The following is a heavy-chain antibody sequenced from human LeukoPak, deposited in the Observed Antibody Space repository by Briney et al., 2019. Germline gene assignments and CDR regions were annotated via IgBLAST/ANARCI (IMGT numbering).Heavy chain of an antibody. CDR2: INGNSDTK. D-gene: IGHD4-23*01. CDR3: AKDTGGNGAYFYAMDV. V-gene: IGHV3-9*01. J-gene: IGHJ6*02. CDR1: GFAFHNYA. Sequence: GGSLRLSCVGSGFAFHNYAMHWVRRPPGKGLEWVSAINGNSDTKAYADSVKGRFTISRDRARNSLYLQMDSLRPEDTALYYCAKDTGGNGAYFYAMDVWGQGTSVTVSS.